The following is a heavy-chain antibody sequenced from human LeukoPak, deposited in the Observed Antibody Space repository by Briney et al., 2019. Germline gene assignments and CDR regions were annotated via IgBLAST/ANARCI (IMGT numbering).Heavy chain of an antibody. J-gene: IGHJ4*02. CDR2: ISWNSGSI. Sequence: PGRSLRLSCVASGFTFDDYYMNWVRQAPGKGLEWVSGISWNSGSIGYADSVKGRFTICRDNAKNSLYLQMSRLRAEDTALYYCAKIGDYERPVFDYWGQRTLVTVSP. CDR3: AKIGDYERPVFDY. CDR1: GFTFDDYY. D-gene: IGHD4-17*01. V-gene: IGHV3-9*01.